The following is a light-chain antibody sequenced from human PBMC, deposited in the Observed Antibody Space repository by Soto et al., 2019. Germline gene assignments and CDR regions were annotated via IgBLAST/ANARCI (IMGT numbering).Light chain of an antibody. CDR1: SSNIGSNY. Sequence: QSVLTQPPSASGTPGQRVTISCSGSSSNIGSNYVFWYQQLPGTAPKLLIYSNNQRPSGVPDRFSGSKSGTSASLAISRLRSEDEADYYCAAWDDSLSGRVVFGGGTKLTVL. J-gene: IGLJ2*01. CDR3: AAWDDSLSGRVV. CDR2: SNN. V-gene: IGLV1-47*02.